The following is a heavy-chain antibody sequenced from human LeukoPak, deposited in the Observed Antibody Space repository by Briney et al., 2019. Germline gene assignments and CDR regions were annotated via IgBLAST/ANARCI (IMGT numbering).Heavy chain of an antibody. V-gene: IGHV4-61*02. J-gene: IGHJ6*03. D-gene: IGHD3-16*02. CDR1: SGSISSGSYY. Sequence: SQTLSLTCTVSSGSISSGSYYWSWIRQPAGKGLEWIGRIYTSGSTNYNPSLKSRVTISVDTSKNQFSLKLSSVSAADTAVYHCARLGGYQVGHYYYYMDVWGKGTTVTVSS. CDR2: IYTSGST. CDR3: ARLGGYQVGHYYYYMDV.